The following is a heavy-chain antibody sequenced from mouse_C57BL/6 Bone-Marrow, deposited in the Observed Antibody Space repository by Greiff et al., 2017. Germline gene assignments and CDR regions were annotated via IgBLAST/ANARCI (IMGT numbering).Heavy chain of an antibody. D-gene: IGHD1-1*01. CDR2: MNPNNGGT. CDR3: ARVTTVVATRYYFDY. V-gene: IGHV1-26*01. Sequence: EVQLQQSGPELVKPGASVKISCKASGYTFTDYYMNWVKQSHGKSLEWIGDMNPNNGGTSYNQKFKGKATLTVDKSSSTAYMELRSLTSEDSAGYYCARVTTVVATRYYFDYWGQGTTLTVAS. J-gene: IGHJ2*01. CDR1: GYTFTDYY.